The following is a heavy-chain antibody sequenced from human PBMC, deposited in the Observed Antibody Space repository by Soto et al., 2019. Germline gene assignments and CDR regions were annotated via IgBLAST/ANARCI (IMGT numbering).Heavy chain of an antibody. Sequence: QVQLVESGGGVVQPGRSLRLSCAASGFTFCSYAMHWVRQAPGKGLEWVAVISYDGRNKYYADSVKGRFTISRDNSKNTLYLQMNSLRAEDTAVYYCAREIERLLGYWGQGTLVTVSS. J-gene: IGHJ4*02. CDR3: AREIERLLGY. CDR2: ISYDGRNK. D-gene: IGHD3-3*01. CDR1: GFTFCSYA. V-gene: IGHV3-30*04.